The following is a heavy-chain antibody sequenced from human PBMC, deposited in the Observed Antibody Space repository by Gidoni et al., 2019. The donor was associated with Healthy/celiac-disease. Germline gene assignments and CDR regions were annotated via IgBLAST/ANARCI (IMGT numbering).Heavy chain of an antibody. CDR1: GGSISSGSYY. J-gene: IGHJ4*02. V-gene: IGHV4-61*02. CDR2: IYTSGST. Sequence: QVQLQESGPGLVKPSQTLSLTCTVSGGSISSGSYYWSWIRQPAGKGLEWIGRIYTSGSTNYNPSLKSRVTISVDTSKNQFSLKLSSVTAADTAVYYCARDRQQLSGDYFDYWGQGTLVTVSS. D-gene: IGHD6-13*01. CDR3: ARDRQQLSGDYFDY.